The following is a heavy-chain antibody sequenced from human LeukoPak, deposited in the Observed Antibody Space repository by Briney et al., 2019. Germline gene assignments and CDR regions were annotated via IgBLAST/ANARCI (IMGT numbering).Heavy chain of an antibody. CDR2: IGSGGDT. CDR1: GFTFSNYD. J-gene: IGHJ4*02. Sequence: GGSLRLSCAASGFTFSNYDMHWVRQAKGKGLEWVSGIGSGGDTYYPDSVKGRFTISRQNARDSLYLQMKSLRAGDTAVYYCASGGGWVFFNWGQGTLVTVSS. V-gene: IGHV3-13*01. CDR3: ASGGGWVFFN. D-gene: IGHD6-19*01.